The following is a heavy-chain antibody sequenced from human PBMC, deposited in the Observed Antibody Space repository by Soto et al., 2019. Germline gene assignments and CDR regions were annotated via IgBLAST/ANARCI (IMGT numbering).Heavy chain of an antibody. CDR1: RYTFTSYA. CDR3: ARAARSTLIVVVTEFWFHP. D-gene: IGHD3-22*01. CDR2: INAGNGNT. V-gene: IGHV1-3*01. J-gene: IGHJ5*02. Sequence: ASFKVSRKASRYTFTSYAMHWVRQPPGQRLEWMGWINAGNGNTKYSQKFQSRVTITRDTSASTAYMERSSLRSEDTAVYYCARAARSTLIVVVTEFWFHPRGQGPLVNV.